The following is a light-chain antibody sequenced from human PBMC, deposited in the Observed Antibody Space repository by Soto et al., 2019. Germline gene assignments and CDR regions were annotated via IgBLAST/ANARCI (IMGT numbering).Light chain of an antibody. J-gene: IGLJ2*01. V-gene: IGLV8-61*01. CDR1: SGSVSTTYY. CDR3: VLYMGIRISV. CDR2: NTN. Sequence: QTVVTQESWFSVSPGGTVTLTCGLSSGSVSTTYYPSWYQQTPGQAPRTLIYNTNSRSSGVPDRFSGSILGNKAALTITGAQADDESDYYCVLYMGIRISVFGGGTKVTVL.